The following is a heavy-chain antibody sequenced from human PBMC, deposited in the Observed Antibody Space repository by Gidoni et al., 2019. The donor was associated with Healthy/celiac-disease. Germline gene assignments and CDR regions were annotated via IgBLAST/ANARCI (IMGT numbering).Heavy chain of an antibody. D-gene: IGHD3-3*01. CDR1: GFTFSSYW. Sequence: EVQLVESGGGLVQPGGSLRLSCAASGFTFSSYWMRWVRQAPGKGLEWVANIKQDGSEKYYVDSVKGRFIISRDNAKNSLYLQMNSLRAEDTAVYYCARDGSVYDFWSGLKSEYYFDYWGQGTLVTVSS. CDR3: ARDGSVYDFWSGLKSEYYFDY. V-gene: IGHV3-7*01. J-gene: IGHJ4*02. CDR2: IKQDGSEK.